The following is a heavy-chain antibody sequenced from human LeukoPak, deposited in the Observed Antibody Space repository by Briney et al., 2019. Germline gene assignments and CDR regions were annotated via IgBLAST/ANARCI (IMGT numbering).Heavy chain of an antibody. Sequence: PSETLSLTCTVSGYSISSGYYWGWIRQPPGKGLEWIGSIYHSGSTYYNPSLKSRVTISVDTSKNQFSLKLSSVTAADTAVYYCARALLLYSSSSDFDYWGQGTLVTVSS. CDR1: GYSISSGYY. CDR2: IYHSGST. V-gene: IGHV4-38-2*02. D-gene: IGHD6-6*01. CDR3: ARALLLYSSSSDFDY. J-gene: IGHJ4*02.